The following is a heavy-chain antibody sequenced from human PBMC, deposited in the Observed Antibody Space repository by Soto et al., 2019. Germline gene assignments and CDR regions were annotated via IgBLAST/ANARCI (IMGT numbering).Heavy chain of an antibody. CDR2: ISSASNTI. V-gene: IGHV3-48*02. D-gene: IGHD3-10*01. CDR3: ARGVYGGL. CDR1: GFSLSDYS. Sequence: EVQLVESGGGLVQPGGSLRLSCAASGFSLSDYSMNWVRQAPGKGLEWVSYISSASNTINYADSVKGRFTISRDNAKNSLYLQMNSLRDDDTAVYYCARGVYGGLWGQGPMVTVSS. J-gene: IGHJ3*01.